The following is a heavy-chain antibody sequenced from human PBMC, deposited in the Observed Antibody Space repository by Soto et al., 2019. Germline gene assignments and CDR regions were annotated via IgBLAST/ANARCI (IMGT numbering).Heavy chain of an antibody. V-gene: IGHV4-30-2*01. CDR3: ARVATP. CDR2: IYHSGST. Sequence: QLQLQESGSGLVKPSQTLSLTCAVSGGSISSGGYSWSWIQQPPGKGLEWIGYIYHSGSTYYNASVKSRVDISVDRTKNQFSLKLSSVTAADTAVYYWARVATPWGQGTLVTVSS. J-gene: IGHJ5*02. CDR1: GGSISSGGYS.